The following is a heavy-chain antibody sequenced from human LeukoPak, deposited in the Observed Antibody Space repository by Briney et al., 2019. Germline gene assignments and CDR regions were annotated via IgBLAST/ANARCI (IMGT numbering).Heavy chain of an antibody. CDR1: GGSTNSGSYY. CDR2: IYISGRT. CDR3: ARNQGSGWYNWFDP. Sequence: TSETLSLTCTVSGGSTNSGSYYWSWIRQPAGKGLEWIGRIYISGRTNYNPSLKSRVTISVDTSKNQFSLKLNSVTAADTAVYYCARNQGSGWYNWFDPWGQGTLVTVSS. J-gene: IGHJ5*02. V-gene: IGHV4-61*02. D-gene: IGHD6-19*01.